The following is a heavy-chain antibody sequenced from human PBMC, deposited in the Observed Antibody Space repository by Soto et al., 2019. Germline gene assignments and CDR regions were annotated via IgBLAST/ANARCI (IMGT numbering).Heavy chain of an antibody. Sequence: PSETLSLTCTVSGGSFSSSSYYWGWIRQPPGKGLEWIGSIYYSGSTYYNPSLKSRVTISVDTSKNQFSLKLSSVTAADTAVYYCARAGGDCYNSVPCYFDYWGRGTLVTVSS. D-gene: IGHD2-21*02. CDR1: GGSFSSSSYY. J-gene: IGHJ4*02. V-gene: IGHV4-39*07. CDR2: IYYSGST. CDR3: ARAGGDCYNSVPCYFDY.